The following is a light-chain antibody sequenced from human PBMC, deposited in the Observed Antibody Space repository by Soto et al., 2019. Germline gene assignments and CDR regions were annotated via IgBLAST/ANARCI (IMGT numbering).Light chain of an antibody. CDR3: HQYNNWPRT. J-gene: IGKJ5*01. V-gene: IGKV3-15*01. CDR2: GAS. Sequence: EIVLMQSPGPLSLSPGERATLSCRASQSVRNNLAWYQQKPGQAPSLLIYGASTRATGIPARFSGSGSGTEFTLTISSLQSEDFAVYFCHQYNNWPRTFGQGTRLEI. CDR1: QSVRNN.